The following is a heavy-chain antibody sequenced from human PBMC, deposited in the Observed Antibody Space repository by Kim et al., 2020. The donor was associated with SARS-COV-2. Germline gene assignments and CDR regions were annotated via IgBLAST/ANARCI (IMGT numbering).Heavy chain of an antibody. J-gene: IGHJ3*02. D-gene: IGHD4-17*01. CDR2: IKSKTDGGTT. Sequence: GGSLRLSCAASGFTFSNAWMSWVRQAPGKGLEWVGRIKSKTDGGTTDYAAPVKGRFTISRDDSKNTLYLQMNSLKTEDTAVYYCTTTYGDYGEAAFDIWGQGTMVTVSS. CDR1: GFTFSNAW. V-gene: IGHV3-15*01. CDR3: TTTYGDYGEAAFDI.